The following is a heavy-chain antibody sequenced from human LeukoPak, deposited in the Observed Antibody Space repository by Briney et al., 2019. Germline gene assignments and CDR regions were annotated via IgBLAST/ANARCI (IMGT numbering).Heavy chain of an antibody. Sequence: PSETLSLTCAVYGGSFSGYYWSWIRQPPGKGLEWIGEINHSGSTNYNPSLKSRVTISADTSKNQFSLKLSSVTAADTAVYYCAREYYYGSGSYYNLFDPWGQGTLVTVSS. V-gene: IGHV4-34*01. J-gene: IGHJ5*02. CDR1: GGSFSGYY. CDR3: AREYYYGSGSYYNLFDP. CDR2: INHSGST. D-gene: IGHD3-10*01.